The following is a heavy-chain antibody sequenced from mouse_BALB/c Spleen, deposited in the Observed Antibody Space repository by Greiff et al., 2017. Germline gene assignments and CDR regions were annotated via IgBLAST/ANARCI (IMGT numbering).Heavy chain of an antibody. CDR1: GFSLTSYG. D-gene: IGHD1-1*01. J-gene: IGHJ3*01. V-gene: IGHV2-2*02. CDR2: IWSGGST. CDR3: ARNYHYGSSPWFAY. Sequence: VKLVESGPGLVQPSQSLSITCTVSGFSLTSYGVHWVRQSPGKGLEWLGVIWSGGSTDYNAAFISRLSISKDNSKSQVFFKMNSLQANDTAIYYCARNYHYGSSPWFAYWGQGTLVTVSA.